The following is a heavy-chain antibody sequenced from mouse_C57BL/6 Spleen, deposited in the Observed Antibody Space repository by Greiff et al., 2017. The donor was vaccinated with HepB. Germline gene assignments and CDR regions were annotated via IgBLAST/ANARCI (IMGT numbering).Heavy chain of an antibody. D-gene: IGHD2-1*01. CDR2: IYPRDGST. CDR3: ARLDYGNLYAMDY. Sequence: VQLQHSGPELVKPGASVKLSCKASGYTFTSYDINWVKQRPGQGLEWIGWIYPRDGSTKYNEKFKGKATLTVDTSSSTAYMELHSLTSEDSAVYFCARLDYGNLYAMDYWGQGTSVTVSS. V-gene: IGHV1-85*01. J-gene: IGHJ4*01. CDR1: GYTFTSYD.